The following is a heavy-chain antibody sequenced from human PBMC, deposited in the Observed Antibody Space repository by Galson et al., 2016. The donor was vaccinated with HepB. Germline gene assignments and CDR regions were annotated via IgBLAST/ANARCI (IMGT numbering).Heavy chain of an antibody. D-gene: IGHD3-22*01. CDR1: GDSISNHY. V-gene: IGHV4-59*11. CDR2: ISYSGRT. Sequence: ETLSLTCTVSGDSISNHYWNWIRQSPEKGLEWIAYISYSGRTNSNPSLRSRVTISIDTSKNQLSLKLSAVTAADTAVYYCARAGGYYLDSWGQGTLVTVPS. CDR3: ARAGGYYLDS. J-gene: IGHJ4*02.